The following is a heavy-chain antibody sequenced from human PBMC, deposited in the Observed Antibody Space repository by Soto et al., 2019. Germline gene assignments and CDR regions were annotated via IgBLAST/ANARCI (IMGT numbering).Heavy chain of an antibody. V-gene: IGHV3-23*01. Sequence: GGSLRLSCAASGFTFSSYAMSWVRQAPGKGLEWVSAISGSGGSTYYADSVKGRFTISRDNSKNTLYLQMNSLRAEDTAVYYCAKDNNYDILTGYYLHWGQGTLVTVSS. CDR1: GFTFSSYA. CDR3: AKDNNYDILTGYYLH. CDR2: ISGSGGST. D-gene: IGHD3-9*01. J-gene: IGHJ4*02.